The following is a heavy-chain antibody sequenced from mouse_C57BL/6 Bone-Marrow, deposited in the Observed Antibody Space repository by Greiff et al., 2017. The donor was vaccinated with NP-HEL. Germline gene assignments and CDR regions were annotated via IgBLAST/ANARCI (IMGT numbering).Heavy chain of an antibody. V-gene: IGHV5-4*01. Sequence: EVQLVESGGGLVKPGGSLKLSCAASGFTFSSYAMSWVRQTPEKRLEWVATISDGGSYTYYPDNVKGRFTISRDNAKNNLYLQMSHLKSEDTAMYYCAWTGPAWFAYWGQGTLVTVSA. D-gene: IGHD4-1*01. CDR1: GFTFSSYA. CDR2: ISDGGSYT. CDR3: AWTGPAWFAY. J-gene: IGHJ3*01.